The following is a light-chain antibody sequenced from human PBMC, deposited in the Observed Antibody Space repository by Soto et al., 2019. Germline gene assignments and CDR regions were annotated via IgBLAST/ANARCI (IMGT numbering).Light chain of an antibody. CDR1: QSINKW. CDR3: QQYNSF. CDR2: EVS. Sequence: DIQMTQSPSTLFVSVGDTVTITCRASQSINKWLAWYQQKPGKAPKLLIYEVSTVESGVPSRFSGSRSGTEFTLTISSLQPDDIASYYCQQYNSFFGQGTKLEIQ. J-gene: IGKJ2*01. V-gene: IGKV1-5*03.